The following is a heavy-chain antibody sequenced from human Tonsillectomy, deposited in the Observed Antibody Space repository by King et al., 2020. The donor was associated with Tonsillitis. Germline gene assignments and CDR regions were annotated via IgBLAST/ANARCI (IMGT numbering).Heavy chain of an antibody. J-gene: IGHJ4*02. CDR1: GFTFSSYA. D-gene: IGHD3-9*01. Sequence: VQLVESGGGLVQPGGSLRLSCAASGFTFSSYAMSWVRQAPGKGLEWVSAISGSGGSIYYADSVKGRFTISRDNSKNTLYPQVNSLRAEDTAVYYCAKEYYDILTGYYARPFDYWGQGTLVTVSS. V-gene: IGHV3-23*04. CDR2: ISGSGGSI. CDR3: AKEYYDILTGYYARPFDY.